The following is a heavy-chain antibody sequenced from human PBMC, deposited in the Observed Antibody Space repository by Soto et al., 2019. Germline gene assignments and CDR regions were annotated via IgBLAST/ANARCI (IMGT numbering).Heavy chain of an antibody. J-gene: IGHJ4*02. CDR3: STGNFGSLGI. CDR2: VKSKNSGGTT. D-gene: IGHD3-10*01. CDR1: GFSFNIAW. Sequence: GGSLRLSCAASGFSFNIAWMNWVRQAPGEGLEWVGRVKSKNSGGTTEYAAPVKTRFTISRDDSKNMLYLQMNSLKTEDPAVYYCSTGNFGSLGIWGQGTQVTVSS. V-gene: IGHV3-15*07.